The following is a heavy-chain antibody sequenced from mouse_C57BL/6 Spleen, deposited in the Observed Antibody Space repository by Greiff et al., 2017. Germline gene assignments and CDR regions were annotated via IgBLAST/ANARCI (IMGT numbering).Heavy chain of an antibody. CDR2: INYDGSST. D-gene: IGHD4-1*02. J-gene: IGHJ2*01. V-gene: IGHV5-16*01. CDR3: ARDLNWDGYFDY. Sequence: VQLKESEGGLVQPGSSMKLSCTASGFTFSDYYMAWVRQVPEKGLEWVANINYDGSSTYYLDSLKSRFIISRDNAKNILYLQMSSLKSEDTATYYCARDLNWDGYFDYWGQGTTLTVSS. CDR1: GFTFSDYY.